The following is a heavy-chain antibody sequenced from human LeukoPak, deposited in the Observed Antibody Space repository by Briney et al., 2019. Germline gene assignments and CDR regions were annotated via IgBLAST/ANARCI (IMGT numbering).Heavy chain of an antibody. D-gene: IGHD6-13*01. CDR2: IKQDGSEK. Sequence: PGGSLRLSCAASGFTFSSYWMSWVRQAPGKGREWVANIKQDGSEKYYVDSVKGRFTISRDNAKNSLYLQMNSLRAEDTAVYYCAGDHTIAAADYWGQGTLVTVSS. J-gene: IGHJ4*02. CDR1: GFTFSSYW. CDR3: AGDHTIAAADY. V-gene: IGHV3-7*03.